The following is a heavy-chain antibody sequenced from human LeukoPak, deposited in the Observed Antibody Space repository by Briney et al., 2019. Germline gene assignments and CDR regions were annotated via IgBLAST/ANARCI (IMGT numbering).Heavy chain of an antibody. CDR3: AKSLGSTSRGSAFDI. D-gene: IGHD2-2*01. CDR2: ISWNSGSI. V-gene: IGHV3-9*03. Sequence: PGGSLRLSCAASGFTFDDYAMHWVRQAPGKGLEWVSGISWNSGSIGYADSVKGRFTISRDNAKNSLYLQMNSLRAEDMALYYCAKSLGSTSRGSAFDIWGQGTMVTVSS. CDR1: GFTFDDYA. J-gene: IGHJ3*02.